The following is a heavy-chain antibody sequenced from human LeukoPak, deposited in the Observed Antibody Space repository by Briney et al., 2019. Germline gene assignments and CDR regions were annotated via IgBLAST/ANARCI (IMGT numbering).Heavy chain of an antibody. Sequence: SETLSLTCTVSGGSISSYYWSWIRQPPGKGLEWIGEINHSGSTNYNPSLKSRVTISVDTSKNQFSLKLSSVTAADTAVYYCARGHRFLEWLPSYYYYGMDVWGQGTTVTVSS. CDR2: INHSGST. CDR1: GGSISSYY. J-gene: IGHJ6*02. V-gene: IGHV4-34*01. CDR3: ARGHRFLEWLPSYYYYGMDV. D-gene: IGHD3-3*01.